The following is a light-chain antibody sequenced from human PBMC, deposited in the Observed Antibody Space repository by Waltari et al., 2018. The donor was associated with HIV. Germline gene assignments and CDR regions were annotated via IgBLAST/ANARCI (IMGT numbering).Light chain of an antibody. CDR2: LNGDGSL. Sequence: QLVVTQSPSASASLGASVRLTCPLSSGHRDYAIAWPQKQPEKGPRFLMKLNGDGSLDKGVGIPDRFSGSSSGADRYLIISGLQSDDDADYYCQTWGTGLVVFGSGTRLTVL. CDR3: QTWGTGLVV. J-gene: IGLJ2*01. CDR1: SGHRDYA. V-gene: IGLV4-69*01.